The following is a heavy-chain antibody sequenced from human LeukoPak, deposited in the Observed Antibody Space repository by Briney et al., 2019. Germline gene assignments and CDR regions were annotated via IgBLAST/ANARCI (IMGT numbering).Heavy chain of an antibody. CDR3: ARSWELPSYAFDI. CDR2: ISTYNGNT. D-gene: IGHD1-26*01. J-gene: IGHJ3*02. Sequence: ASVKVSCKASGYTFTSYGISWVRQAPGQGLEWMGWISTYNGNTNYTQKLQGRLTMTTDTSTSTAYMELRSLRSDDTAVYYCARSWELPSYAFDIWGQGTMVTVSS. CDR1: GYTFTSYG. V-gene: IGHV1-18*01.